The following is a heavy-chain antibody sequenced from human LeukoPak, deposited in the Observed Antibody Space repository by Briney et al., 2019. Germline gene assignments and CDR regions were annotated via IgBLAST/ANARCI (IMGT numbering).Heavy chain of an antibody. V-gene: IGHV4-30-4*08. D-gene: IGHD3-22*01. CDR1: GGSISSGDYY. CDR2: IYYSGST. CDR3: ARTYDSSGYSFDY. J-gene: IGHJ4*02. Sequence: PSQALSLTCTVSGGSISSGDYYWGWLRQPPGKGLEWIGYIYYSGSTYYNPSLKSRVTISVDTSKNQFSLKLSSVTAADTAVYHCARTYDSSGYSFDYWGQGTLVTVSS.